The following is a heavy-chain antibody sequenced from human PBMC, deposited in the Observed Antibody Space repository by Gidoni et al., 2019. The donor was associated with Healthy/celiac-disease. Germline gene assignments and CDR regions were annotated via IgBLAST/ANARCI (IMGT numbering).Heavy chain of an antibody. V-gene: IGHV1-69*01. D-gene: IGHD3-10*01. Sequence: VRQAPGQGLEWMGGIIPIFGTANYAQKFQGRVTITADESTSTAYMELSSLRSEDTAVYYCAREEVNRDLDYYGSGSYYKGGDYWGQGTLVTVSS. J-gene: IGHJ4*02. CDR3: AREEVNRDLDYYGSGSYYKGGDY. CDR2: IIPIFGTA.